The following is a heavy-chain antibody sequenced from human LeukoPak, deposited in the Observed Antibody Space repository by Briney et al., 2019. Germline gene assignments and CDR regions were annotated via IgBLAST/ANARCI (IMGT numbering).Heavy chain of an antibody. D-gene: IGHD5-24*01. V-gene: IGHV4-59*01. CDR1: GGSISSYY. Sequence: PSETLSLTCTVSGGSISSYYWSWIRHPPGKGLEWIAYIYYSGSTNYNPSLRGRVTISVDMSKNQFSLKLSSVTAADTAVYYCAAFRDGYNWHLDYWGQGSLVTVSS. CDR2: IYYSGST. CDR3: AAFRDGYNWHLDY. J-gene: IGHJ4*02.